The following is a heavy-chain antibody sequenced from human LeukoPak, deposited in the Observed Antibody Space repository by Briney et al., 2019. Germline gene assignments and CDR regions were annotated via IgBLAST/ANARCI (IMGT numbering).Heavy chain of an antibody. CDR3: AKVPAEYYDFWSGYYFDY. V-gene: IGHV3-23*01. CDR2: ISGSGGST. Sequence: GGSLRLSCAASGFPFSTYAMTWVRQAPGKGLEWVSAISGSGGSTYYADSVKGRFTISRDNSKNTLYLQMNSLRAEDTAVYYCAKVPAEYYDFWSGYYFDYWGQGTLVTVSS. CDR1: GFPFSTYA. J-gene: IGHJ4*02. D-gene: IGHD3-3*01.